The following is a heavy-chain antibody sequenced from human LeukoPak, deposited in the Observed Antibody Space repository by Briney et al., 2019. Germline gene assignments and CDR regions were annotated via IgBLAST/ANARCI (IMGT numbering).Heavy chain of an antibody. CDR3: ARARSALFVS. Sequence: SQTLPLPFAFSGDSVSSNFATWNWVRHSPSRRLEGMGRTYYRSKWSYDYSLSLKSQITITPDTSTNQFSLHLNSVTPEDTAVYYCARARSALFVSWGQGTLVTVSS. CDR2: TYYRSKWSY. J-gene: IGHJ4*02. D-gene: IGHD6-19*01. CDR1: GDSVSSNFAT. V-gene: IGHV6-1*01.